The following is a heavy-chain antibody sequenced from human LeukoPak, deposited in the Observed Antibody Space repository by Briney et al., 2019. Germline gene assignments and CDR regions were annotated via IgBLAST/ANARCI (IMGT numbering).Heavy chain of an antibody. CDR1: GFTFSSYE. J-gene: IGHJ4*02. Sequence: GGSLRLSCAASGFTFSSYEMNWVRQAPGKGLEWVSYISSSGSTIYYADSAKGRFTISRDNAKNSLYLQMNSLRAEDTAVYYCARDKRHGYNYLYYFDYWGQGTLVTVSS. V-gene: IGHV3-48*03. CDR2: ISSSGSTI. CDR3: ARDKRHGYNYLYYFDY. D-gene: IGHD5-24*01.